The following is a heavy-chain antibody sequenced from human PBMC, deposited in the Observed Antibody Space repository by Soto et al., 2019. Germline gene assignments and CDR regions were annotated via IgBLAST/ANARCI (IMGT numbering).Heavy chain of an antibody. CDR2: IYPGDSDT. CDR1: GYSFTSYW. CDR3: XRHGGRYCSSTSCLPDV. J-gene: IGHJ6*02. D-gene: IGHD2-2*01. Sequence: PGESLKISCKGSGYSFTSYWIGWVRQMPGKGLEWMGIIYPGDSDTRYSPSFQGQVTISADKSISTAYLQWSSLKASDTAMYYCXRHGGRYCSSTSCLPDVWGQGTTVTVSS. V-gene: IGHV5-51*01.